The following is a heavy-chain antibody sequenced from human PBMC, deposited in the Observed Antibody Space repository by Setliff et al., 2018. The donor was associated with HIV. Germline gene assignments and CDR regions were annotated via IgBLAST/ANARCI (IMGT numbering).Heavy chain of an antibody. J-gene: IGHJ4*02. CDR3: ARGEFYRDFDY. CDR2: IYTSGST. V-gene: IGHV4-4*08. Sequence: PSETLSLTCTVSGGSMSTYYWSWIRQPPGKGLEWIGYIYTSGSTNYNPSLRSRVTISVDTSKNHFSLRLSSVTAADTAVYYCARGEFYRDFDYWGQGTLVTVSS. D-gene: IGHD3-16*02. CDR1: GGSMSTYY.